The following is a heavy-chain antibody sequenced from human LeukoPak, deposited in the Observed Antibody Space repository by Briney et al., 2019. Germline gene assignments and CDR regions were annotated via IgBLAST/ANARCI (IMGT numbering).Heavy chain of an antibody. CDR1: VLIFSSYS. D-gene: IGHD4-11*01. Sequence: PGGCLRLSCAAAVLIFSSYSVSWFRQAPGKGLEWVSGISDIGRTYYAGSVKGRFIISRDNSKNTLYVQVNSLRAEDTAIYYCARERDSAFDSWGQGTLVTVSS. CDR3: ARERDSAFDS. J-gene: IGHJ4*02. V-gene: IGHV3-23*01. CDR2: ISDIGRT.